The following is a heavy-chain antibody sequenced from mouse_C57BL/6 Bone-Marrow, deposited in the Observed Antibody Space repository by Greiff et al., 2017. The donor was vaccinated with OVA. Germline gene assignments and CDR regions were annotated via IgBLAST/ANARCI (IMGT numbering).Heavy chain of an antibody. CDR1: GFSLTSYG. Sequence: QVQLKESGPGLVAPSQSLSITCTVSGFSLTSYGVHWVRQPPGKGLEWLVVIWSDGSTTYNSALKSRLSISKDNSKSQVFLKMNSLQTDDTAMYYCARHQNYYGSYWYFDVWGTGTTVTVSS. D-gene: IGHD1-1*01. V-gene: IGHV2-6-1*01. J-gene: IGHJ1*03. CDR3: ARHQNYYGSYWYFDV. CDR2: IWSDGST.